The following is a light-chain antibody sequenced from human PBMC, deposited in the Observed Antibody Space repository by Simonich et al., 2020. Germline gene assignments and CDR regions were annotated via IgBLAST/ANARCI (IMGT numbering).Light chain of an antibody. Sequence: DIVMTQTPLSLSVTPGQPASISCKSSQSLLHSDGKTYLYWYLQKPGQSPQLLIYEVSNRFLGVPDRFSGSGSGTDFTLKISRVEAEDVGVYYCMQSIQLPWTFGQGTKVEIK. CDR3: MQSIQLPWT. V-gene: IGKV2D-29*02. CDR2: EVS. J-gene: IGKJ1*01. CDR1: QSLLHSDGKTY.